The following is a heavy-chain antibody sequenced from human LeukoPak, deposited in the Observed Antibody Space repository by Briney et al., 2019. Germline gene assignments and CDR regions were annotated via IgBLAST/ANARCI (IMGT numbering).Heavy chain of an antibody. CDR2: IYTSGNT. CDR1: GDSMSSGYYY. CDR3: ARGGCSGGSCYSFDY. D-gene: IGHD2-15*01. Sequence: SETLSLTCTVSGDSMSSGYYYWSWIRQPAGKGLEWIGRIYTSGNTNYNPSLKSRVSISVDASKNQFSLKLSSVTAADTAVYTCARGGCSGGSCYSFDYWGRGTLVTVSS. J-gene: IGHJ4*02. V-gene: IGHV4-61*02.